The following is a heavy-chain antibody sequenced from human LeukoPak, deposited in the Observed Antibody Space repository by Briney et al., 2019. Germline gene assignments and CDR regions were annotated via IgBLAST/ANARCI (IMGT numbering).Heavy chain of an antibody. Sequence: SETLSLTCTVSGDSIRSNYWSWIRQPPEKRLEWIGYIYYTGNTKYNPSLKSRVTISLDTSKNQFSLNLTFVTAADTAVYYCARDSSGSKVAFDIWGQGTMVTVSS. CDR3: ARDSSGSKVAFDI. CDR1: GDSIRSNY. CDR2: IYYTGNT. V-gene: IGHV4-59*01. D-gene: IGHD3-22*01. J-gene: IGHJ3*02.